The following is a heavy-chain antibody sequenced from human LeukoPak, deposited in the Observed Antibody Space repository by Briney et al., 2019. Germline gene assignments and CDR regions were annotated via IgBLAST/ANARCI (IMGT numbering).Heavy chain of an antibody. J-gene: IGHJ4*02. CDR2: MSYSGSS. V-gene: IGHV4-39*01. CDR1: GGSISSSSYY. D-gene: IGHD2-2*01. CDR3: ARQRKNDCGSPSCYIDY. Sequence: SETLSLTCTVSGGSISSSSYYWGWIRQPPGKGLEWIGSMSYSGSSYYNPSLKSRVTISGDTSKNQFSLKLSSVTVADTAVYYCARQRKNDCGSPSCYIDYWGQGTLVTVSS.